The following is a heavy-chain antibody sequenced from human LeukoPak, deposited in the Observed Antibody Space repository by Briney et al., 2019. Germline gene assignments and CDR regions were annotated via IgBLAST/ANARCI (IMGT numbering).Heavy chain of an antibody. V-gene: IGHV4-34*01. J-gene: IGHJ4*02. CDR1: GGSFSGYY. CDR2: INHSGST. D-gene: IGHD3-10*01. Sequence: SETLSLTCAVYGGSFSGYYWSWIRQPPGKGLEWIGEINHSGSTNYNPSLKSRVTISVDTSKNQFSLKLSSVTAADTAVYYCARRRLLWFGGFPSSFDYWGQGTLVTVSS. CDR3: ARRRLLWFGGFPSSFDY.